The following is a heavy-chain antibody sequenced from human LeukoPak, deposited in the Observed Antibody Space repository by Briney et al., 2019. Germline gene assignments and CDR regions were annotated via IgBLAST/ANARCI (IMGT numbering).Heavy chain of an antibody. CDR2: MSSRSGII. V-gene: IGHV3-11*01. D-gene: IGHD3-3*01. J-gene: IGHJ6*03. CDR3: ARAVLEWLLSRFYYYYMDV. Sequence: GGSLRLSCVASGFNFSDYYMNWIRQSPGKGLEWISYMSSRSGIIYYADSVKGRFTISRDNARNSLYLQMNSLRVDDTAVYYCARAVLEWLLSRFYYYYMDVWGKGTTVTVSS. CDR1: GFNFSDYY.